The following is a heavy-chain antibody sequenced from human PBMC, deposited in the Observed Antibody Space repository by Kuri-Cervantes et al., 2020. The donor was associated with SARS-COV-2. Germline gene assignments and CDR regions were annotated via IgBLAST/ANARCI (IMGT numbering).Heavy chain of an antibody. J-gene: IGHJ5*02. CDR1: GGSFSGYY. V-gene: IGHV4-34*01. CDR3: ARWNHWFDP. D-gene: IGHD1-1*01. CDR2: INHSGST. Sequence: SETLSLTCAVYGGSFSGYYWSWIRQPPGKGLGWIGEINHSGSTNYNPSLKSRVTIPVDTSKNQFSLKLSSVTAADTAVYYCARWNHWFDPWGQGTLVTVSS.